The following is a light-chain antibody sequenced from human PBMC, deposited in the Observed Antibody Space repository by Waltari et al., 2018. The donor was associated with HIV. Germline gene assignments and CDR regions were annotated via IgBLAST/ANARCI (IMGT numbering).Light chain of an antibody. CDR3: SSHAGSNNYV. J-gene: IGLJ1*01. V-gene: IGLV2-8*01. Sequence: QSALTQPPSASGSPGQSVTISCSGTSSDVGGYDYVPWYQQHPCKAPKLMFYEVSKRPSGVPDRFSGSESGNTASLTVSGLQAEDEADYYCSSHAGSNNYVFGTGTKVTVL. CDR1: SSDVGGYDY. CDR2: EVS.